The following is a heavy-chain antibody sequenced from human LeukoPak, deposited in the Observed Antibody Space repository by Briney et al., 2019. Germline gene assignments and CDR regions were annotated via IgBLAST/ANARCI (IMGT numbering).Heavy chain of an antibody. Sequence: AASVNVSCKASGYTFTSYAMHWVRQAPGQWLEWMGWINAGNGNTKYSQKFQGRVTITRDTSASTAYMELSSLRSEDTAVYYCARGASPSRMVARDKYWFDPWGQGTLVTVSS. J-gene: IGHJ5*02. CDR1: GYTFTSYA. CDR3: ARGASPSRMVARDKYWFDP. V-gene: IGHV1-3*01. D-gene: IGHD5-12*01. CDR2: INAGNGNT.